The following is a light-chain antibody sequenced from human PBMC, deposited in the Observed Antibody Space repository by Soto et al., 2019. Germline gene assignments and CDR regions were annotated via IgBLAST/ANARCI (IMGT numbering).Light chain of an antibody. J-gene: IGKJ2*04. CDR1: QRINIW. CDR3: QQYNSYPCS. Sequence: DIQMTQSPATLSASVGDRVNITCRASQRINIWLAWYQQKPGKAPNLLIYKASKLQSGVTSRFSGSGSGTDFTLTISSLQPDDFSTYYCQQYNSYPCSFGQGTKLDIK. CDR2: KAS. V-gene: IGKV1-5*03.